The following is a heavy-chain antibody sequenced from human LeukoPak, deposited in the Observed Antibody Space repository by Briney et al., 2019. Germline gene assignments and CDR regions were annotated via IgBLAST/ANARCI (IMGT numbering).Heavy chain of an antibody. CDR1: GFTFSSYA. J-gene: IGHJ4*02. Sequence: AGGSLRLSCAASGFTFSSYAMTWVRQVPGKGLEWVSAISGSGTITYYADSVKGRFTISRDNSMNTLYLQMNSLRAEDTAVYYCAKLSSSWYSFDYWGQGTLVTVSS. CDR3: AKLSSSWYSFDY. CDR2: ISGSGTIT. V-gene: IGHV3-23*01. D-gene: IGHD6-13*01.